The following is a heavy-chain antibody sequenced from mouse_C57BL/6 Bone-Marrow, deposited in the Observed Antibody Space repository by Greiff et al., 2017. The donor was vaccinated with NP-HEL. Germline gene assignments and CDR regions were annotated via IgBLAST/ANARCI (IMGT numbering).Heavy chain of an antibody. CDR3: VRSLVMGPFAY. J-gene: IGHJ3*01. D-gene: IGHD1-1*02. V-gene: IGHV10-1*01. CDR2: IRSKSNNYAT. CDR1: GFSFNTYA. Sequence: DVMLVESGGGLVQPKGSLKLSCAASGFSFNTYAMNWVRQAPGKGLEWVARIRSKSNNYATYYADSVKDRFTISRDDSESMLYLQMNNLKTEDTAMYYCVRSLVMGPFAYWGQGTLVTVSA.